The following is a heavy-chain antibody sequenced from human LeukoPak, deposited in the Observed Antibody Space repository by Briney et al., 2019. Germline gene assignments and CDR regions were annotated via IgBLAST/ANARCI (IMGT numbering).Heavy chain of an antibody. CDR3: AKRGVVIRVILVGFHKEAYYFDS. CDR2: ITSSGRAR. J-gene: IGHJ4*02. D-gene: IGHD3-22*01. CDR1: GFTFSTYE. V-gene: IGHV3-48*03. Sequence: PGGSLRLSCAASGFTFSTYEMHWVRQAPGKGLEWISKITSSGRARYYADSVKGRFTISTDHPKNTLYLQMNSLRAEDTAVYFCAKRGVVIRVILVGFHKEAYYFDSWGQGALVTVSS.